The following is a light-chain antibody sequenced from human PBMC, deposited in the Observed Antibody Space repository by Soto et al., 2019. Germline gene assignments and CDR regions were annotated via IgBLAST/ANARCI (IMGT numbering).Light chain of an antibody. V-gene: IGKV1-5*03. CDR2: KAS. CDR1: QSISSW. CDR3: QQSYSIPIT. J-gene: IGKJ5*01. Sequence: DIQLTQSPSTLSASVGDRVTITCRASQSISSWLAWYQQKPGTAPKLLIYKASILESGVPSRFSGFRSGTEFTLTVSSLQPDDFATYYCQQSYSIPITLGQGTRLEIK.